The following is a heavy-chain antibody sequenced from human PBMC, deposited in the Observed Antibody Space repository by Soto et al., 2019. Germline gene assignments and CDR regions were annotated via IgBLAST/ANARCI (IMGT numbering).Heavy chain of an antibody. CDR2: IRSKANSYAT. Sequence: GGSLRLSCAASGFTFSGSAMHWVRQASGKGLEWVGRIRSKANSYATAYAASVKGRFTISRDDSKNTAFLQVNSLKTEDAAVYWCARRQSRSSLDDAFDIWGQGTMVTVSS. V-gene: IGHV3-73*01. CDR3: ARRQSRSSLDDAFDI. J-gene: IGHJ3*02. CDR1: GFTFSGSA. D-gene: IGHD3-3*01.